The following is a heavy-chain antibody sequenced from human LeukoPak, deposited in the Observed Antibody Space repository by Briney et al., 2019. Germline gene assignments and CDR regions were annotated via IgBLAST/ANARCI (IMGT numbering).Heavy chain of an antibody. CDR2: IYYSGST. CDR3: ARSIGEYSSSWYQGFDY. Sequence: SETLSLTRTVSGXSISSYYWSWIRQPPGKGLEWIGYIYYSGSTNYNPSLKSRVTISVDTSKKQFSLKLSSVTAADTAVYYCARSIGEYSSSWYQGFDYWGQGTLVTVSS. V-gene: IGHV4-59*01. CDR1: GXSISSYY. J-gene: IGHJ4*02. D-gene: IGHD6-13*01.